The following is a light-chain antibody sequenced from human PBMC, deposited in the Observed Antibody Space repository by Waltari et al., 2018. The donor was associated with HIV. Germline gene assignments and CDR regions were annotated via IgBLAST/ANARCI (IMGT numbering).Light chain of an antibody. V-gene: IGLV2-23*02. CDR3: CSYASSTTYV. CDR2: EVN. CDR1: HSAVGNYTL. J-gene: IGLJ1*01. Sequence: QSALTQPASVSGSPGQSITLSCTGTHSAVGNYTLVSWYQQNPGKAPKLMIYEVNKRPSGISDRFSGSKSDNTASLTISGLQAEDEADYYCCSYASSTTYVFGTGTKITVL.